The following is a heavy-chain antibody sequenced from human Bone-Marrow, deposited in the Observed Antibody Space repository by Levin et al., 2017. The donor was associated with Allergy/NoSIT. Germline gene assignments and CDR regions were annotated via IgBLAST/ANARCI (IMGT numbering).Heavy chain of an antibody. CDR3: ARRSGSYVL. CDR2: IFYSGST. V-gene: IGHV4-59*08. Sequence: SCTVSGGSFSNYYWSWIRQPPGKGLEWIGYIFYSGSTNYNPSLRSRVTISLDTSKNQFSLELSSVTAADTAVYYCARRSGSYVLWGQGTLVTVSS. J-gene: IGHJ4*02. D-gene: IGHD1-26*01. CDR1: GGSFSNYY.